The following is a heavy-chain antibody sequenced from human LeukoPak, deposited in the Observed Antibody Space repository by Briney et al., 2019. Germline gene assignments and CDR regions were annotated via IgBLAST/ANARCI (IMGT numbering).Heavy chain of an antibody. CDR2: KYYSGST. Sequence: PSETLSLTRDVSGVSINTCCYYWTWIRQPPGKGLEWIGYKYYSGSTRYNSSLRSRLTISLDTSKNQFSLRLTSVTAADTAVYYCARGRSYGFDFDSWGPGTLVIVSS. V-gene: IGHV4-61*01. J-gene: IGHJ5*01. CDR1: GVSINTCCYY. D-gene: IGHD5-18*01. CDR3: ARGRSYGFDFDS.